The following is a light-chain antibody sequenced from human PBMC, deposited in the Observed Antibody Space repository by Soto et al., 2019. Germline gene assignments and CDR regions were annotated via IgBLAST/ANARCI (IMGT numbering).Light chain of an antibody. V-gene: IGKV1-39*01. CDR2: SAS. CDR1: QYISTY. J-gene: IGKJ4*02. Sequence: DIQMTQSPSSLSASVGDRVTITCRASQYISTYLNWYRQKSGKAPEVLIYSASTLQSGVPSRFSGRGSGTDFTLTILGLQSEDFATYYCQQSYTTPRTFGAGTKVDI. CDR3: QQSYTTPRT.